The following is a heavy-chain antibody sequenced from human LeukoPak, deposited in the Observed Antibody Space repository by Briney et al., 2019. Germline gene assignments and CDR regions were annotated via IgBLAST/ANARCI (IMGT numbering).Heavy chain of an antibody. CDR1: GFTFSSYG. CDR3: AKDIVVVPAANFQH. D-gene: IGHD2-2*01. J-gene: IGHJ1*01. V-gene: IGHV3-23*01. Sequence: GSLRLSCAASGFTFSSYGMSWVRQAPGKGLEWVSAISGSGGSTYYADSVKGRFTISRDNSKNTLYLQMNSLRAEDTAVYYCAKDIVVVPAANFQHWGQGTLVTVSS. CDR2: ISGSGGST.